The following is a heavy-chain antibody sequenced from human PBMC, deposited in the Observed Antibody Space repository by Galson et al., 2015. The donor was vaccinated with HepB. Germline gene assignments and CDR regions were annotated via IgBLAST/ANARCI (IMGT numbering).Heavy chain of an antibody. CDR3: ARAPNPDFWSGYWSFDY. CDR1: GGSISAYY. D-gene: IGHD3-3*01. J-gene: IGHJ4*02. CDR2: IYYSGST. Sequence: LSLTCTVSGGSISAYYWSWIRQPPGKGLEWIGRIYYSGSTNYNPSLKSRVTISLDTSKNQFSLKLTSVTAADTAVYYCARAPNPDFWSGYWSFDYWGRGTLVTVSS. V-gene: IGHV4-59*01.